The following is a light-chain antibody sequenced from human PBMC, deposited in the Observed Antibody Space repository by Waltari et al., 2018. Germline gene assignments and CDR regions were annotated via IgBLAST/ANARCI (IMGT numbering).Light chain of an antibody. CDR1: QNIGNY. CDR2: GAS. Sequence: IVLTQSPGTLSLSPWGRPTLSCRASQNIGNYLAWYQQKPGQAPRLLIYGASSRAAGIPDRFSGSGSGADFSLTIGRLEPEDFAVYYCQHHVRLPATFGQGTKV. V-gene: IGKV3-20*01. J-gene: IGKJ1*01. CDR3: QHHVRLPAT.